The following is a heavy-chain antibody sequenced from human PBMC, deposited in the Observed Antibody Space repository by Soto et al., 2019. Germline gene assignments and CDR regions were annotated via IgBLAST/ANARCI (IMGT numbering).Heavy chain of an antibody. Sequence: SETLSLTCTVSGGSISSYYWSWIRQPPGKGLEWIGYIYYSGSTNYNPSLKSRVTISVDTSKNQFSLKLSSVTAADTAVYCCARSTYYSNFDYWGQGTLVTVSS. V-gene: IGHV4-59*01. CDR1: GGSISSYY. J-gene: IGHJ4*02. CDR3: ARSTYYSNFDY. CDR2: IYYSGST. D-gene: IGHD4-4*01.